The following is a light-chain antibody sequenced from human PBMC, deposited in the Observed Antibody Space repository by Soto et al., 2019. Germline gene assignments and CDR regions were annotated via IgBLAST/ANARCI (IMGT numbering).Light chain of an antibody. Sequence: EIVMTHSPATLSVSPGERATLSCRASQSVSNNLAWYQQKPGQAPRLLIYGASTRATAIPARFSGSGSGTEFTLTISSLQSEDFATYYCQHSYSTPLITFGPGTKVDIK. V-gene: IGKV3-15*01. CDR1: QSVSNN. CDR3: QHSYSTPLIT. J-gene: IGKJ3*01. CDR2: GAS.